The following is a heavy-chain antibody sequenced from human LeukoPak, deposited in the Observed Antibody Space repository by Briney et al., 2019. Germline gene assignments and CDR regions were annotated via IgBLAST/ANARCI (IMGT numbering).Heavy chain of an antibody. V-gene: IGHV7-4-1*02. CDR1: GYTFRTYA. Sequence: ASVKVSCKASGYTFRTYAMSWVRQAPGHGLEWMGWINTNTGNPTYAQGFTGRFVFSLDTSVSTAYLQISSLKAEDTAVYYCARLDYDFWSGQESNWFDPWGQGTLVTVSS. J-gene: IGHJ5*02. CDR3: ARLDYDFWSGQESNWFDP. CDR2: INTNTGNP. D-gene: IGHD3-3*01.